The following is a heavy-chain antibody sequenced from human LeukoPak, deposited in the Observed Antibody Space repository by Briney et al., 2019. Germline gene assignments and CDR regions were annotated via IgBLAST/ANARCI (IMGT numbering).Heavy chain of an antibody. V-gene: IGHV3-23*01. CDR3: AKDTYSSGWYTIDY. D-gene: IGHD6-19*01. CDR2: LSGSGGST. J-gene: IGHJ4*02. Sequence: GGSLRLSCAASGFTFSSHAMSWVRQAPGKGLEWVSRLSGSGGSTYYADSVEGRFTISRDNSKNTLYLQMNSLRAEDTAVYYCAKDTYSSGWYTIDYWGQGTLVTVSS. CDR1: GFTFSSHA.